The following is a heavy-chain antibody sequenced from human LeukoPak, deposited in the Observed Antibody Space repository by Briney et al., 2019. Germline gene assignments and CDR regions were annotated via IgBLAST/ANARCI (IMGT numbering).Heavy chain of an antibody. CDR2: ISYDGSNK. J-gene: IGHJ4*02. V-gene: IGHV3-30*18. CDR3: AKDPDSSGYYLFDY. CDR1: GFIFSSYW. Sequence: GGSLRLSCAVSGFIFSSYWMNWVRQAPGKGLEWVAVISYDGSNKYYADSVKGRFTISRDNSKNTLYLQMNSLRAEDTAVYYCAKDPDSSGYYLFDYWGQGTLVTVSS. D-gene: IGHD3-22*01.